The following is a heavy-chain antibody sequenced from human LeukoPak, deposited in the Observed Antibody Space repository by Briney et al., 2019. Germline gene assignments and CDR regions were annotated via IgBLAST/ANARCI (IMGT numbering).Heavy chain of an antibody. CDR2: IYYSGST. Sequence: KPSETLSLTCTVSGGSNSRSSNYWGWIRQSPGKGLEWIGSIYYSGSTYYNPSLKSRVTISIDTSKNQFSLKLSSVTAADTAVYYCATTTIRLGYWGQGTLVTASS. CDR1: GGSNSRSSNY. CDR3: ATTTIRLGY. V-gene: IGHV4-39*07. D-gene: IGHD1-1*01. J-gene: IGHJ4*02.